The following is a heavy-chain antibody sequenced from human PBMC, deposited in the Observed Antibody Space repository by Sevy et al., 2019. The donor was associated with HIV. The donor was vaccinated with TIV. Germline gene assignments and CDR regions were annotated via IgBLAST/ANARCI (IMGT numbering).Heavy chain of an antibody. CDR2: ISWNSGSI. CDR3: AKPLHRSGYSSSWYFDWYFDL. D-gene: IGHD6-13*01. Sequence: GGSLRLSCAASGFTFDDYAMHWVRQAPGKGLEWVSGISWNSGSIGYADSVKGRFTISRDNAKNSLDLQMNSLRAEDTALYYCAKPLHRSGYSSSWYFDWYFDLWGRGTLVTVSS. V-gene: IGHV3-9*01. J-gene: IGHJ2*01. CDR1: GFTFDDYA.